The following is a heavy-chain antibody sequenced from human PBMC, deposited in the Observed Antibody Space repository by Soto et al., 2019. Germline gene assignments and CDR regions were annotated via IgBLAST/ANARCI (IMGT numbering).Heavy chain of an antibody. J-gene: IGHJ4*02. D-gene: IGHD2-8*01. Sequence: ASVKVSCKASGYTFTSYAMHWVRQAPGQRLEWMGWINAGNGNTKYSQKFQSRVTITRDTSASTAYMELSSLRSEDTAVYYCARVYCTNGVCHTYDYWGQGTLVTVSS. CDR3: ARVYCTNGVCHTYDY. CDR2: INAGNGNT. CDR1: GYTFTSYA. V-gene: IGHV1-3*01.